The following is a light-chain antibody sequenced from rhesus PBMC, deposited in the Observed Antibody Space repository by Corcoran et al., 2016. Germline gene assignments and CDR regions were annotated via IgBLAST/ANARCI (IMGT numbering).Light chain of an antibody. Sequence: DIQMTQSPSSLSASVGDRVTITCRASQGISTYLNWYQQKPGKAPKRLIYAGSSLESGVPSRFSGSGSGTAFTLTIRSLQPEDFATDYCLQYNSDPWTFGQGTKVEIK. J-gene: IGKJ1*01. CDR2: AGS. CDR1: QGISTY. CDR3: LQYNSDPWT. V-gene: IGKV1-43*02.